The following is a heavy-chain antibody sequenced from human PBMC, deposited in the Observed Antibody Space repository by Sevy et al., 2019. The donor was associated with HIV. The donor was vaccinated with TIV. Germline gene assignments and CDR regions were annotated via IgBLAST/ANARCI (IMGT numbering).Heavy chain of an antibody. J-gene: IGHJ6*02. D-gene: IGHD3-10*01. CDR2: LSLQGTNK. Sequence: GGSLRLSCAVSGTNFGAFAMHWVRQAPGKGLEWVAGLSLQGTNKYYADSLKGRFNISRDNSKDILYLHMKSLRPEDTAIYYCAKDVVGGTYYIENYYYGMDVWGLGPTVTVSS. V-gene: IGHV3-30*18. CDR3: AKDVVGGTYYIENYYYGMDV. CDR1: GTNFGAFA.